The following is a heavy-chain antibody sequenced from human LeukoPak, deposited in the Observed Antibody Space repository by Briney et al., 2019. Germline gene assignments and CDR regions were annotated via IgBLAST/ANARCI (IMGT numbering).Heavy chain of an antibody. CDR1: GFTFSYYS. D-gene: IGHD6-6*01. CDR3: AKDREAARPVGPFDY. J-gene: IGHJ4*02. Sequence: GGSLRLSCAASGFTFSYYSMNWVRQAPGKGLEWVSYISSSSGTIYYADSVKGRFTISRDNAKNTLYLQMNSLRAEDTAVYYCAKDREAARPVGPFDYWGQGTLVTVSS. CDR2: ISSSSGTI. V-gene: IGHV3-48*04.